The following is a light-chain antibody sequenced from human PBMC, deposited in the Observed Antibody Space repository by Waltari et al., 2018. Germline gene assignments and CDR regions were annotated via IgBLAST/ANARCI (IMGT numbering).Light chain of an antibody. Sequence: ETVLTQSPGTLSLSPGERATLSCRASQSVSSTYLAWYQQKPGQAPRLLMYGTSNRATGIPDRFSCSGSGTDFTLTISRLEPEDLAVYYCQQYGSSWTFGQGTKVEIK. CDR2: GTS. CDR1: QSVSSTY. J-gene: IGKJ1*01. CDR3: QQYGSSWT. V-gene: IGKV3-20*01.